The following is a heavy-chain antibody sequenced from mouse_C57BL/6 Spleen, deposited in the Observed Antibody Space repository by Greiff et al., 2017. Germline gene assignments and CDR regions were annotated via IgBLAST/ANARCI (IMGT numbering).Heavy chain of an antibody. CDR3: ARSGGYYYGSSDWYFDV. J-gene: IGHJ1*03. D-gene: IGHD1-1*01. V-gene: IGHV8-12*01. CDR1: GFSLSTSGMG. Sequence: QVTLKESGPGILQSSQTLSLTCSFSGFSLSTSGMGVSWIRQPSGKGLEWLVHIYWDDDKRYNPSLKSRLTISKDTSRNQVFLKITSVDTADTATYYCARSGGYYYGSSDWYFDVWGTGTTVTVSS. CDR2: IYWDDDK.